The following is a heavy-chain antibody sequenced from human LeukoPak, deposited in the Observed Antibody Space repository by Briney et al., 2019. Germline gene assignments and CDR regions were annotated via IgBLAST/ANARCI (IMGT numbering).Heavy chain of an antibody. CDR2: ISAAGSNI. CDR3: ARGPWFDP. V-gene: IGHV3-23*01. CDR1: GFIFGSCA. Sequence: GGSLRLSCAASGFIFGSCAMTWVRQAPGKGLEWVSSISAAGSNIQYADSVKGRFTISRDNSKTTLYLQMNSLSAEDTAVYYCARGPWFDPWGQGTLVTVSS. J-gene: IGHJ5*02.